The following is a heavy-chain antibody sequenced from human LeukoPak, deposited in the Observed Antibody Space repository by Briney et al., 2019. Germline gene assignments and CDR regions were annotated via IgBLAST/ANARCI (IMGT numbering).Heavy chain of an antibody. V-gene: IGHV4-38-2*02. Sequence: SETLSPTCTVSGYSISSGYYWGWIRQPPGKGLEWIGSIYHSGSTYYNPSLKSRVTISVDTSKNQFSLKLSSVTAADTAVYYCARVIGSGSYQDYWGQGTLVTVSS. D-gene: IGHD3-10*01. CDR3: ARVIGSGSYQDY. J-gene: IGHJ4*02. CDR1: GYSISSGYY. CDR2: IYHSGST.